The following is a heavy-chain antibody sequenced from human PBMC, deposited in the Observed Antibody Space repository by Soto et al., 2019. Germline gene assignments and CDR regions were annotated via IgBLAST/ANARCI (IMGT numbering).Heavy chain of an antibody. CDR2: VYYSGST. V-gene: IGHV4-39*01. D-gene: IGHD3-9*01. CDR3: GRLEGLATISYYFDY. J-gene: IGHJ4*02. Sequence: PSETLSLTCTVSGGSISSSRYYWGWIRQPPGKGLEWIGSVYYSGSTYYNPSLESRVTISVDKSKNQFSLKLMSLSAADTAVYYCGRLEGLATISYYFDYWGQGALVTVPS. CDR1: GGSISSSRYY.